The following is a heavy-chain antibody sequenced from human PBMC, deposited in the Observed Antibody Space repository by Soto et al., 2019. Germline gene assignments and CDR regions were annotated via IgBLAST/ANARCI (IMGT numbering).Heavy chain of an antibody. V-gene: IGHV3-23*01. Sequence: PGGSLRLSCAASGFIFSNFAMSWVRQSPGKGLEWVSAINGVGGRTFYSDSVRGRFTISRDNSKNRLYLQMNSLRAEDTAEYFCAKDFQDIVSTSWYFDVWGGGTLVTVSS. CDR2: INGVGGRT. J-gene: IGHJ2*01. CDR1: GFIFSNFA. CDR3: AKDFQDIVSTSWYFDV. D-gene: IGHD5-12*01.